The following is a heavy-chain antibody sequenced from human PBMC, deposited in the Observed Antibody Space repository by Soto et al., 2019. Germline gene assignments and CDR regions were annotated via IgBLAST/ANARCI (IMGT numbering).Heavy chain of an antibody. CDR2: IDPSDSYT. D-gene: IGHD3-22*01. V-gene: IGHV5-10-1*01. Sequence: GESLKISCEASGYTFTNYWISWMRQMPGKGLEWMGNIDPSDSYTNYSPSFQGHVTISADKSISTAYLQWSSLMASDTAMYYCARLGGYDAYYFGMDVWGQGTRVTVSS. J-gene: IGHJ6*02. CDR3: ARLGGYDAYYFGMDV. CDR1: GYTFTNYW.